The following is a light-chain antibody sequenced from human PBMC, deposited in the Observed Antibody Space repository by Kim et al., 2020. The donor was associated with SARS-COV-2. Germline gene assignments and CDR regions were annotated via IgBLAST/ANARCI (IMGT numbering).Light chain of an antibody. CDR3: QVWDSSSDHWV. Sequence: SYELTQPPSVSVAPGKTARITCGGNNIGSKSVHWYQQKPGQAPVLVIYYDSDRPSGIPERFSGTKSGNTATLTSSRVEAGDEADYYCQVWDSSSDHWVFGGGTQLTVL. CDR2: YDS. V-gene: IGLV3-21*04. J-gene: IGLJ3*02. CDR1: NIGSKS.